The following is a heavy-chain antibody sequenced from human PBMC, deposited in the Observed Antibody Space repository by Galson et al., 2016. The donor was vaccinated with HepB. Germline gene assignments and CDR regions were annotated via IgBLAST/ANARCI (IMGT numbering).Heavy chain of an antibody. CDR3: AKDWYDLMPGAGGADRAY. CDR1: GFTFSTYG. CDR2: VSYDGTNQ. J-gene: IGHJ4*02. Sequence: SLRLSCAASGFTFSTYGMHWVRQAPGKGLEWVALVSYDGTNQYYSDSVKGRFTISRDNSNNTVYLQMNSLRAEDTAIYYCAKDWYDLMPGAGGADRAYWGQGTLVTVSS. V-gene: IGHV3-30*18. D-gene: IGHD3-9*01.